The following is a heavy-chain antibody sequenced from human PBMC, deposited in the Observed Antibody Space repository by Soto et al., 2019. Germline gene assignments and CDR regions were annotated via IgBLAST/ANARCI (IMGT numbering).Heavy chain of an antibody. CDR2: IYSDGST. CDR1: GFTVNSNY. J-gene: IGHJ6*02. D-gene: IGHD3-10*01. CDR3: GISLGPAVRVRESPHYGMDV. V-gene: IGHV3-66*01. Sequence: PGGSLRLSCAASGFTVNSNYMSWVRQAPGTGLEWVSVIYSDGSTYYADSVKGRFIISRDNSNNTLYFQMNSLRAEDTAVYYCGISLGPAVRVRESPHYGMDVWGQGTTVTVSS.